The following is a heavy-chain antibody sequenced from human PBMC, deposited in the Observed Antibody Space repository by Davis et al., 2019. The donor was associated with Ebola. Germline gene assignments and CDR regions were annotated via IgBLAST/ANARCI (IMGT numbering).Heavy chain of an antibody. CDR2: IDPRYSHT. J-gene: IGHJ5*02. CDR1: GYRFTDYW. D-gene: IGHD2-2*01. Sequence: PGGSLRLSCEGSGYRFTDYWINWLRQMPGKGLEWMGYIDPRYSHTNYSPAFQGHVSFSVDKSIGTAYLHLSSLKASDTAMYYCARRYSLPEGWLDPWGQGTLVTVSS. CDR3: ARRYSLPEGWLDP. V-gene: IGHV5-10-1*01.